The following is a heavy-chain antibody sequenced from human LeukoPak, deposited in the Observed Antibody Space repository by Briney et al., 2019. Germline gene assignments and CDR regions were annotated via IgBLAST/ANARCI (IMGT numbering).Heavy chain of an antibody. CDR3: ARDDSSDSDKFDY. V-gene: IGHV1-18*01. J-gene: IGHJ4*02. Sequence: APVNVSCKASGYTITSYGFTWVRQAPGQGLEWMGWISAYNGETKYAKDLQGRLSMATDTSTSTAYMELRSLRPDDTAVYYCARDDSSDSDKFDYWGQGPRVTVSS. CDR2: ISAYNGET. D-gene: IGHD3-22*01. CDR1: GYTITSYG.